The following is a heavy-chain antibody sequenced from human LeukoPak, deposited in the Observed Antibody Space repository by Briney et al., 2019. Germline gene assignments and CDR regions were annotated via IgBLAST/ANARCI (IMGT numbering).Heavy chain of an antibody. J-gene: IGHJ3*02. Sequence: GGSLRLSCAASGFTVSSNYMSWVRQAPGKGLEWVSVIYSGGSTYYADSVKGRFTISRHNSKNTLYLQMNSLRAEDTAVYYCARDSTSGWFPNAISDAFDIWGQGTMVTVSS. D-gene: IGHD6-19*01. V-gene: IGHV3-53*04. CDR1: GFTVSSNY. CDR3: ARDSTSGWFPNAISDAFDI. CDR2: IYSGGST.